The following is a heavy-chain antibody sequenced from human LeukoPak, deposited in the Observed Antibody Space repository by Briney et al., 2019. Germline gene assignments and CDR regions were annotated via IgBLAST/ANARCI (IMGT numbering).Heavy chain of an antibody. V-gene: IGHV3-64*01. Sequence: QAGGSLRLSCTASGFSFRSYAMHWVHQPPGKGLEYVSAISRSGNTSYYATSVKDRFTVSRDNAKKTLFLQMSNLRRDDTAVYFCVTPGSTWGQGALVIVSS. CDR3: VTPGST. CDR1: GFSFRSYA. D-gene: IGHD4-4*01. J-gene: IGHJ5*02. CDR2: ISRSGNTS.